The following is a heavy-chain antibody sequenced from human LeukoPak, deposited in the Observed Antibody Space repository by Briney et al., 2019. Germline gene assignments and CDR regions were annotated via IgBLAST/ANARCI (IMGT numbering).Heavy chain of an antibody. V-gene: IGHV3-33*01. J-gene: IGHJ4*02. D-gene: IGHD6-13*01. Sequence: PGGSLRLSCAASGFTFRSYGMHWVRQAPGKGLEWVAIVWYDGNNKYYADSVKGRFTVSRDNSKDTVSLQLNSLRAEDTAVYYCARGSGAAVGAFDYWGQGTLVTVPS. CDR1: GFTFRSYG. CDR2: VWYDGNNK. CDR3: ARGSGAAVGAFDY.